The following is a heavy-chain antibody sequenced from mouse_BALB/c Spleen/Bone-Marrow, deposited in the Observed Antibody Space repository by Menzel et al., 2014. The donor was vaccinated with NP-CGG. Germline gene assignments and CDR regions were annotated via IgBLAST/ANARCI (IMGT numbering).Heavy chain of an antibody. CDR3: VRSYDSYAMAF. CDR2: ISSGSSTI. V-gene: IGHV5-17*02. Sequence: EVQREESGGGLAQPGGSRKLSCAASGFTFSSIGMHWVRQAPEQGLEWVAYISSGSSTIYYADTVKGRFTISRDNPKNTLFLQMTSLRSEDTAMYYCVRSYDSYAMAFWGQGTSVTVSS. CDR1: GFTFSSIG. J-gene: IGHJ4*01. D-gene: IGHD2-10*02.